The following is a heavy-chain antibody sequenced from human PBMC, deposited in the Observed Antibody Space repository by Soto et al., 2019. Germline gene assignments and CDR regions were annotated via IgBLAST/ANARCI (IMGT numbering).Heavy chain of an antibody. V-gene: IGHV3-23*01. Sequence: EAQLLESGGDLARPGGFLKLSCVASGFIFSDYAMTWIRQAPGKGLEWVATISATGGNIEYRESLKGRFTISRDNSKEMVFLQINGLTADDTAVYYCAKVAGGLGYFDLWVRGTLVTVSS. D-gene: IGHD3-16*01. J-gene: IGHJ2*01. CDR1: GFIFSDYA. CDR3: AKVAGGLGYFDL. CDR2: ISATGGNI.